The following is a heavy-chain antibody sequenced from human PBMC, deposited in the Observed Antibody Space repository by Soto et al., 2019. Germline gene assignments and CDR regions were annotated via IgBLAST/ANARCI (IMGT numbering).Heavy chain of an antibody. Sequence: SETLSLTCTVSGGSISSYYWSWIRQPAGKGLEWIGRIYTSGSTNYNPSLKSRVTMSVDTSKNQFSLKLSSVTAADTAVYYCARYDFWSGYWPYGMDVWGQGTTVTVSS. D-gene: IGHD3-3*01. V-gene: IGHV4-4*07. CDR2: IYTSGST. CDR1: GGSISSYY. J-gene: IGHJ6*02. CDR3: ARYDFWSGYWPYGMDV.